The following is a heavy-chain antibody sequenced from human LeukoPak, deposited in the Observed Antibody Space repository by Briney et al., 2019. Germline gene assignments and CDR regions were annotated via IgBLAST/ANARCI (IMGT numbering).Heavy chain of an antibody. D-gene: IGHD6-13*01. V-gene: IGHV1-69*01. CDR1: GGTFSSYD. CDR2: IIPICGTA. CDR3: ARGRLAAAGLFDP. J-gene: IGHJ5*02. Sequence: ASVKVSCKASGGTFSSYDISWVRQAPGQGLEWMGGIIPICGTANYAQKFQGRVTITADESTSTAYMELSSLRSADTAVYYCARGRLAAAGLFDPWGQGTLVTVSS.